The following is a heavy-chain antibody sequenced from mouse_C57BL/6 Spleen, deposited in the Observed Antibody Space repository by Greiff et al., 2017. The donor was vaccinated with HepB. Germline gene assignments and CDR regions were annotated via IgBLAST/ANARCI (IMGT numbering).Heavy chain of an antibody. J-gene: IGHJ2*01. CDR2: ISDGGSYS. D-gene: IGHD1-1*01. Sequence: EVQGVESGGGVVKPGGSLKLSCAASGFTFSSYAMSWVRQTPEKRLEWVATISDGGSYSYYPDNVKGRFTISRDNAKNNLYLQMSHLKSEDTGMYYCARDNYGSSLDYWGQGTTLTVSS. CDR1: GFTFSSYA. V-gene: IGHV5-4*01. CDR3: ARDNYGSSLDY.